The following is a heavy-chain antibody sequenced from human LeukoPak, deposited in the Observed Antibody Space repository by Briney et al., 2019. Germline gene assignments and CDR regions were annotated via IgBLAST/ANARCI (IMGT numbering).Heavy chain of an antibody. CDR2: ISYDGSNK. D-gene: IGHD2-2*01. V-gene: IGHV3-30*01. CDR1: GFTFSSYA. J-gene: IGHJ6*03. Sequence: QAGGSLRLSCAASGFTFSSYAMHWVRQAPGKGLEWVAVISYDGSNKYYADSVKGRFTISRDNSKNTLYLQMNSLRAEDTAVYYCARVASLSSRPRYYMDVWGKGTTVTVSS. CDR3: ARVASLSSRPRYYMDV.